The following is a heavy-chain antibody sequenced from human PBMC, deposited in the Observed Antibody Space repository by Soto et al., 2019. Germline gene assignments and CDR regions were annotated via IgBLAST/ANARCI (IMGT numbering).Heavy chain of an antibody. Sequence: SETLSLACTVSGGSLSNSYWNWIRQPPEKGLEWIGYIFYSGNTNYNPSLKSRVTISVDTSKNQFSLNLSSVTAADTAVYYGARDGYCTNGVCYGGGGPFDYWGQGAMVTVSS. V-gene: IGHV4-59*01. J-gene: IGHJ4*02. CDR1: GGSLSNSY. D-gene: IGHD2-8*01. CDR2: IFYSGNT. CDR3: ARDGYCTNGVCYGGGGPFDY.